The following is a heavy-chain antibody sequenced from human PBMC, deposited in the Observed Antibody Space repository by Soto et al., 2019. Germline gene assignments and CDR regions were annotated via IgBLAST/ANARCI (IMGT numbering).Heavy chain of an antibody. Sequence: QVQLVQSGAEVKKPGASVKVSCKTSGYTFTNFGLSWVRQAPGQGLEWTGWISAYNGNTNYAQNFQGIVTMTPDTSTSTASMELRILRSDDTAVYYCARGVTPIDYWGQGTLVTVSS. CDR3: ARGVTPIDY. J-gene: IGHJ4*02. CDR1: GYTFTNFG. CDR2: ISAYNGNT. V-gene: IGHV1-18*01. D-gene: IGHD2-21*02.